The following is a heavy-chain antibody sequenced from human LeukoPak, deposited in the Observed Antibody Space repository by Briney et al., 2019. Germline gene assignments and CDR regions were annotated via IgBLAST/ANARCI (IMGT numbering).Heavy chain of an antibody. D-gene: IGHD6-13*01. J-gene: IGHJ5*02. CDR1: GFTFSSYA. CDR2: ISYDGRNK. Sequence: GRSLRLSCAASGFTFSSYAIHWVRQAPGKGLDWVAVISYDGRNKYYADSVKGRFTISRDNSKNTLYLQINSLRAEDTAVYYCARERIAAVGTGWFDPRGQGTLVTVSS. V-gene: IGHV3-30*04. CDR3: ARERIAAVGTGWFDP.